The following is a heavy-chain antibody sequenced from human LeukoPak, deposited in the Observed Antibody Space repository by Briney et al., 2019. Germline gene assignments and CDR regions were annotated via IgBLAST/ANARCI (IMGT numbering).Heavy chain of an antibody. J-gene: IGHJ4*02. CDR1: GFTFSNYA. Sequence: GGSLRLSCAASGFTFSNYAMSWVRQAPGKGLEWVSTISGSGGSTHYADSVKGRFTISRDNSKNTLYLQMNSLRAEDTAVYYCARGPPTMVRGVISDFDYWGQGTLVTVSS. V-gene: IGHV3-23*01. CDR3: ARGPPTMVRGVISDFDY. D-gene: IGHD3-10*01. CDR2: ISGSGGST.